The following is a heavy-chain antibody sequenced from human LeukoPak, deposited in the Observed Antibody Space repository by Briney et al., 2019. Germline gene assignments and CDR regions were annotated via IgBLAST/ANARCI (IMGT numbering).Heavy chain of an antibody. CDR3: ARVQGLSSRPFDY. CDR2: IYYRGGST. V-gene: IGHV4-31*03. J-gene: IGHJ4*02. Sequence: SETMSLTCTVSGGSISSGGYYWSWIRQHPGKGLEWIGYIYYRGGSTYYNPSLKSRVTISVDTSKNQFSLKLSSVTAADTAVYYCARVQGLSSRPFDYWGQGTLATVSS. D-gene: IGHD3-10*01. CDR1: GGSISSGGYY.